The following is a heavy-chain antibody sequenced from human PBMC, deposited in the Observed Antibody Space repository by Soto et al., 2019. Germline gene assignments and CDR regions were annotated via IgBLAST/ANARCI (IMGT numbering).Heavy chain of an antibody. V-gene: IGHV3-48*03. CDR1: GFTFSSYE. Sequence: PGGSLRLSCAASGFTFSSYEMNWVRQAPGKGLEWVSYISTSGSTKYYADSVKGRFTISRDNAKNSLYLQMNSLRAEDTADYYCARDLYYDSSGYSLGAFDIWGQGTMVTVSS. CDR2: ISTSGSTK. J-gene: IGHJ3*02. CDR3: ARDLYYDSSGYSLGAFDI. D-gene: IGHD3-22*01.